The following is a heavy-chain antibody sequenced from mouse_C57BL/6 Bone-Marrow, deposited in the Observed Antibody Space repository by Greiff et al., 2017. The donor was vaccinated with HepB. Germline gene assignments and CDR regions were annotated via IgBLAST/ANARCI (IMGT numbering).Heavy chain of an antibody. J-gene: IGHJ3*01. V-gene: IGHV1-81*01. CDR3: ARYGYQVGFAY. Sequence: QVQLQQSGAELARPGASVKLSCKASGYTFTSYGISWVKQRPGQGLEWIGEIYPRSGNTYYNEKFKGKATLTADKSSSTAYMELRRLTSEDTTVYFCARYGYQVGFAYWGQGTLVTVSA. CDR1: GYTFTSYG. CDR2: IYPRSGNT. D-gene: IGHD2-2*01.